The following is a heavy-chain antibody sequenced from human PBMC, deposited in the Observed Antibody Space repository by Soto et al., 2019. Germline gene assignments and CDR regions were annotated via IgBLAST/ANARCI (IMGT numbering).Heavy chain of an antibody. J-gene: IGHJ3*02. CDR1: GFTVSSNY. D-gene: IGHD6-6*01. CDR3: ASNIAARAFDI. V-gene: IGHV3-53*01. Sequence: EVQLVESGGGLIQPGGSLRLSCAASGFTVSSNYMSWVRQAPGKGLEWVSVIYSGGSTYYADSVKGRFTISRDNSKNTLYLQMNSLRAEDTAVYYCASNIAARAFDIWGQGTMFTVSS. CDR2: IYSGGST.